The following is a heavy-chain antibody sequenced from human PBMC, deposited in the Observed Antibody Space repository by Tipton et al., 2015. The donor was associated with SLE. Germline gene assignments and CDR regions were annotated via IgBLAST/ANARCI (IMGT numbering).Heavy chain of an antibody. CDR3: ARGAASRGYSYGYDAFDI. D-gene: IGHD5-18*01. CDR2: ISSSGSTI. CDR1: GFTFSSYE. V-gene: IGHV3-48*03. Sequence: SLRLSCAASGFTFSSYEMNWVRQAPGKGLEWVSYISSSGSTIYYADSVKGRFTISRDNAKNSLYLQMNSLRAEDTAVYYCARGAASRGYSYGYDAFDIWGQGTMVTVSS. J-gene: IGHJ3*02.